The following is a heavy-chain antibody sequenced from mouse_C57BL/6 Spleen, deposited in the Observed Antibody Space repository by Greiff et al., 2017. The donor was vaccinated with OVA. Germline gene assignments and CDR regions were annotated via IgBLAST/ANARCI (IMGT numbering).Heavy chain of an antibody. Sequence: EVKLMESGGGLVKPGGSLKLSCAASGFTFSDYGMHWVRQAPEKGLVWVAYISSGSSTIYYADTVKGRFTISRENAKNTLFLQMTSLRSEDTAMYYCARDPLGYYAMDYWGQGTSVTVSS. V-gene: IGHV5-17*01. CDR1: GFTFSDYG. CDR2: ISSGSSTI. CDR3: ARDPLGYYAMDY. D-gene: IGHD4-1*01. J-gene: IGHJ4*01.